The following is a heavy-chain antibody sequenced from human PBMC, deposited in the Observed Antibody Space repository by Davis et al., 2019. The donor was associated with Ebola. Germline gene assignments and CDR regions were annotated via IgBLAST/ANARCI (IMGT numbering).Heavy chain of an antibody. CDR2: ISWNSGSI. CDR3: ARDRAPAKYDSSGYPWYYYYGMDV. D-gene: IGHD3-22*01. J-gene: IGHJ6*02. CDR1: GFTFDDYA. Sequence: PGGSLRLSCAASGFTFDDYAMHWVRQAPGKGLEWVSGISWNSGSIGYADSVKGRFTISRDNAKNSLYLQMNSLRAEDTAVYYCARDRAPAKYDSSGYPWYYYYGMDVWGQGTTVTVSS. V-gene: IGHV3-9*01.